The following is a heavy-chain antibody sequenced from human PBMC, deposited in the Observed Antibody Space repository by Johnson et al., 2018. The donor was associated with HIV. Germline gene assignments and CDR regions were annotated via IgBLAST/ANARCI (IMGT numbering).Heavy chain of an antibody. D-gene: IGHD6-13*01. CDR3: AKVRRGSSWYIAFDI. Sequence: VQLVESGGGVVRPGESLRLSCAASGFTFSSYGMHWVRQAPGKGLEWVAVIWYDGSNKYYADSVKGRFTISRDNSKNTLYLQMNSLRAEDTAVYYCAKVRRGSSWYIAFDIWGQGTMVTVSS. J-gene: IGHJ3*02. V-gene: IGHV3-33*06. CDR2: IWYDGSNK. CDR1: GFTFSSYG.